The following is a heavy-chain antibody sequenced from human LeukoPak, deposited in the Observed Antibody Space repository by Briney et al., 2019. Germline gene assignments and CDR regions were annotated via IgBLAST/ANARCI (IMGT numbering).Heavy chain of an antibody. D-gene: IGHD6-6*01. V-gene: IGHV1-24*01. Sequence: GASVKVSCKVSGYTLTELSMHWVRQAPGKGLEWMGGFDPEDGETIYAQKFQGRVTMTEDTSTDTAYMELSSLRSEDTAVYYCATGEYSSSRRYYYYGMDVWGQGTTVTVSS. CDR2: FDPEDGET. J-gene: IGHJ6*02. CDR3: ATGEYSSSRRYYYYGMDV. CDR1: GYTLTELS.